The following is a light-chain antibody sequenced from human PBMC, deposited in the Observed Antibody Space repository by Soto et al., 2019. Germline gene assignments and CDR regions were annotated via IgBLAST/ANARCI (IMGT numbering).Light chain of an antibody. CDR2: GIS. CDR3: QQYGSSRWT. V-gene: IGKV3-20*01. J-gene: IGKJ1*01. Sequence: EIVLTPSPGTLSLSPGERAPLSCRSSESVSDNQLAWYQQKPGQAPRLLIYGISTRATGIPDRFSGSGSGTDFTLTISRLEPEDFAMYYCQQYGSSRWTFAQGTKVDIK. CDR1: ESVSDNQ.